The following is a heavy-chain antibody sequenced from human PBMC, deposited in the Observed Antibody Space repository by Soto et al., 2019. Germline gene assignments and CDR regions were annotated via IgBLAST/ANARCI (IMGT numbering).Heavy chain of an antibody. CDR3: ARDPQVGIFLAWELPPFDY. J-gene: IGHJ4*02. Sequence: ASVKVSCKASGYTFTSYGISWVRQAPGQGLEWMGWISAYNGNTNYAQKLQGRVTMTTDTSTSTAYMELRSLRSDDTAVYYCARDPQVGIFLAWELPPFDYWGQGTLVTVSS. D-gene: IGHD1-26*01. CDR2: ISAYNGNT. V-gene: IGHV1-18*04. CDR1: GYTFTSYG.